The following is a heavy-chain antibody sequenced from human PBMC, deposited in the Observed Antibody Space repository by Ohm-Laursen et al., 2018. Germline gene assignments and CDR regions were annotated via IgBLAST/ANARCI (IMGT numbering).Heavy chain of an antibody. CDR1: GESFSGNY. CDR2: INHSGST. D-gene: IGHD6-19*01. Sequence: TLSLTCAVYGESFSGNYWNWIRQPPGKGLEWIGEINHSGSTNYNPSLKSRLLISVDRSKNQFSLKLSSVIAADTAMYYCARHASVTGLDYWGQGTLVTVSS. CDR3: ARHASVTGLDY. J-gene: IGHJ4*02. V-gene: IGHV4-34*09.